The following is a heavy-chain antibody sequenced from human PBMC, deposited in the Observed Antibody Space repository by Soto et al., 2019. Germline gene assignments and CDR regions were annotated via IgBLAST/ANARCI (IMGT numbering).Heavy chain of an antibody. Sequence: QVQLQQWGAGLLKPSETLSLTCAVHGGSFSDYYWNWIRQPPGKGLEWIGDINHSGSAKYNPSLNSRVTFSLDTSKNEFSLKLSSVTVADTAVYYCARGPRTVVLPAALSFFDNWGQGTLVTVSP. V-gene: IGHV4-34*02. D-gene: IGHD2-2*01. CDR1: GGSFSDYY. CDR3: ARGPRTVVLPAALSFFDN. CDR2: INHSGSA. J-gene: IGHJ4*02.